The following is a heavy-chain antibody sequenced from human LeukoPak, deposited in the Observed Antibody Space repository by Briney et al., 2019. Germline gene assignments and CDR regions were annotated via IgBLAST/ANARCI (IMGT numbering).Heavy chain of an antibody. D-gene: IGHD2-2*01. CDR2: INHSGST. CDR1: GGSFSGYY. CDR3: ARHCSSTSCYLSSRPYGMDV. V-gene: IGHV4-34*01. J-gene: IGHJ6*02. Sequence: PSETLSLTCAVYGGSFSGYYWSWIRQPPGKGLEWIGEINHSGSTNYNPSLKSRVTISVDTSKNQFSLKLSSVTAADTAVYYCARHCSSTSCYLSSRPYGMDVWGQGTTVTVSS.